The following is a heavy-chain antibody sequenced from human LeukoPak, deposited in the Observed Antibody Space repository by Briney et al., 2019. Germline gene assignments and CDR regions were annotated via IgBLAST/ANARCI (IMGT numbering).Heavy chain of an antibody. J-gene: IGHJ4*02. CDR2: IKSKTDGGTT. CDR1: GFTFSSYG. D-gene: IGHD3-3*01. Sequence: GGSLRLSCAASGFTFSSYGMHWVRQAPGKGLEWVGRIKSKTDGGTTDYAAPVKGRFTISRDDSKNTLYLQMNSLKTEDTAVYYCTTDEDDFWSGFFDYWGQGTLVTVSS. CDR3: TTDEDDFWSGFFDY. V-gene: IGHV3-15*01.